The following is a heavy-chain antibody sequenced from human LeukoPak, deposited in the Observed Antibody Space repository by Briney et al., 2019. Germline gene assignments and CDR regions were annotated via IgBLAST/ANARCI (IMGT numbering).Heavy chain of an antibody. CDR1: GGSISSNSYY. Sequence: SETLCLTCTVSGGSISSNSYYWGWIRQPPGKGLEWIGSIHYSGSTYYNPSLKSRVTISVDTSKNQFSLKLSSVTAADTAVYYCARHFAPEAWFQAPWGQGTLVTVSS. V-gene: IGHV4-39*01. CDR2: IHYSGST. J-gene: IGHJ5*02. D-gene: IGHD3-10*01. CDR3: ARHFAPEAWFQAP.